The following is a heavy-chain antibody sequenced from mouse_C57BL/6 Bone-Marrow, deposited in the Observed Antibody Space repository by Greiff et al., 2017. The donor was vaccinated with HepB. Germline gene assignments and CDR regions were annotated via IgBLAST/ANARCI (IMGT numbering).Heavy chain of an antibody. CDR3: ARCGAYYGNSGMDY. J-gene: IGHJ4*01. CDR2: IYPGSGST. Sequence: QVQLQQPGAELVKPGASVKMSCKASGYTFTSYWITWVKQRPGQGLEWIGDIYPGSGSTNYNEKFKSKATLTVDTSSSTAYMQLSSLTSEDSAVYYCARCGAYYGNSGMDYWGQGTSVTVSS. V-gene: IGHV1-55*01. D-gene: IGHD2-10*01. CDR1: GYTFTSYW.